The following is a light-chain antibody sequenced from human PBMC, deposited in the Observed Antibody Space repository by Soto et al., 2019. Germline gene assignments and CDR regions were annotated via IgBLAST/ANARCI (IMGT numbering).Light chain of an antibody. CDR2: HAS. CDR3: QQYNSYS. Sequence: DFPLPHSTSTLPPSAGDRVTIICRASQSISNWLAWYQQKPGTAPKLLIYHASTLESGVPSRFSGSGSGTEFTLTISSLQPDDFATYYCQQYNSYSFGQGTKVDI. V-gene: IGKV1-5*02. CDR1: QSISNW. J-gene: IGKJ1*01.